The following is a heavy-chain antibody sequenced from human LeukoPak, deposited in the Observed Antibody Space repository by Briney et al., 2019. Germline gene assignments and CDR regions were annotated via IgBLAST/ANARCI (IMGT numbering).Heavy chain of an antibody. D-gene: IGHD3-3*01. CDR1: GFTFSSYA. CDR3: AKAEFYDFWSGYYSDY. J-gene: IGHJ4*02. CDR2: ISGCGGST. V-gene: IGHV3-23*01. Sequence: TGGSLRLSCAASGFTFSSYAMSWVRQAPGKGLEWVSAISGCGGSTYYADSVKGRFTISRDNSKNTLYLQMNSLRAEDTAVYYCAKAEFYDFWSGYYSDYWGQGTLVTVSS.